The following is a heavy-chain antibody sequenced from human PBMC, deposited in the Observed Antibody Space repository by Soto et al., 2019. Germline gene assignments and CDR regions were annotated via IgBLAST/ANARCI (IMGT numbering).Heavy chain of an antibody. CDR1: GFTFSSSA. CDR2: ISGSGGST. Sequence: PGGSLRLSCAASGFTFSSSAMSWVRQAPGKGLEWVSAISGSGGSTYYADSVKSRFTTSRDNSKNTLYQQMNSLTAEDTAVYYCAKDREGKQWLVYYYYGMDVWGQGTMVTVSS. D-gene: IGHD6-19*01. J-gene: IGHJ6*02. CDR3: AKDREGKQWLVYYYYGMDV. V-gene: IGHV3-23*01.